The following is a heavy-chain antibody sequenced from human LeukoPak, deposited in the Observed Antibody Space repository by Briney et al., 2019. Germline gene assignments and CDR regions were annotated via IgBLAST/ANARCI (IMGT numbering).Heavy chain of an antibody. D-gene: IGHD3-10*01. CDR1: GYTFTGYY. Sequence: ASVKVSCKASGYTFTGYYMHWVRQAPGQGLEWMGRINPNSGGTNYAQKFQGRVTMTRDTSISTAYMELSRLRSDDTAVYYCAGGIRNTMVRGVLPYYYYYYGMDVWGQGTTVTVSS. V-gene: IGHV1-2*06. CDR2: INPNSGGT. CDR3: AGGIRNTMVRGVLPYYYYYYGMDV. J-gene: IGHJ6*02.